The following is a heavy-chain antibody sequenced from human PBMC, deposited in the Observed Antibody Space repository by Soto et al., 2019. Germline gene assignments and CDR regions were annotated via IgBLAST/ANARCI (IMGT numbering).Heavy chain of an antibody. CDR3: GVDLHY. CDR1: GFPFNNFW. J-gene: IGHJ4*02. Sequence: EVQVVESGGGLVQPGGSLRLSCAASGFPFNNFWMYWVRQDPVKGLLWVSRISADATFKDYADSVKGRFTISRDNARNTVYLQMNSLRVEDTGLYHCGVDLHYWGQGTLVTVSS. V-gene: IGHV3-74*01. CDR2: ISADATFK.